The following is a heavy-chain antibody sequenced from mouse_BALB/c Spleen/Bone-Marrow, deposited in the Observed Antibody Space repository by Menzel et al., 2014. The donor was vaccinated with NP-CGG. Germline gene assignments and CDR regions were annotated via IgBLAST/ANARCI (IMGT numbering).Heavy chain of an antibody. CDR3: ASYYYGSSTFAY. D-gene: IGHD1-1*01. CDR1: GFNIKDTY. J-gene: IGHJ3*01. CDR2: IDPANGNT. V-gene: IGHV14-3*02. Sequence: EVMLVESGAELVKPGASVKLSCTASGFNIKDTYMHWVKQRPEQGLEWIGRIDPANGNTKYDPKFQSKATITADTSSNTAYLQLSSLTSEDTAVYYCASYYYGSSTFAYWGQGTLVTVSA.